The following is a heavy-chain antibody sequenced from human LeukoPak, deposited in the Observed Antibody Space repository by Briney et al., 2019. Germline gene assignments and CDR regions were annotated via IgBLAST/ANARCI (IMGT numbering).Heavy chain of an antibody. Sequence: PGGSLRLSCSASGFSFSDSYMSWFRLSAEKGLEWIAYITSRGTTTEYADSVKGRFTISRVNAKNSLYLQMNSLRPEDTAVYYCARDPDYGDPYWGQGTLVTVSS. CDR3: ARDPDYGDPY. J-gene: IGHJ4*02. CDR1: GFSFSDSY. D-gene: IGHD4/OR15-4a*01. CDR2: ITSRGTTT. V-gene: IGHV3-11*01.